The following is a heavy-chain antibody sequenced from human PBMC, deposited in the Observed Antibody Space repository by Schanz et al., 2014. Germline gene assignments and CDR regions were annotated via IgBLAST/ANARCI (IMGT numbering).Heavy chain of an antibody. J-gene: IGHJ3*02. CDR2: IKSESDGGAT. D-gene: IGHD3-9*01. V-gene: IGHV3-15*01. Sequence: EVQLVESGGGLVKLGGSLRLSCAASTFTFSNAWMTWVRQAPGKGLEWVGRIKSESDGGATDYNAPVKGRFIISRDDSTSTLYLQMNGLKTEDTAVYYCATHLDSPGPLDIWDQGTMVIVSS. CDR1: TFTFSNAW. CDR3: ATHLDSPGPLDI.